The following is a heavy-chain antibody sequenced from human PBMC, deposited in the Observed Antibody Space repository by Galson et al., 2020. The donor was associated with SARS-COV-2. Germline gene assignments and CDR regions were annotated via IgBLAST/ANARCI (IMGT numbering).Heavy chain of an antibody. CDR1: GYTFTSYG. CDR2: ISAYNGNT. D-gene: IGHD3-22*01. J-gene: IGHJ4*02. V-gene: IGHV1-18*04. Sequence: ASVKVSCKASGYTFTSYGISWVRQAPGQGLEWMGWISAYNGNTNYAQKLQGRVTMTTDTSTSTAYMELRSLRSDDTAVYYCAREGGYCYDSSGRLDYGCQGTLGSVSS. CDR3: AREGGYCYDSSGRLDY.